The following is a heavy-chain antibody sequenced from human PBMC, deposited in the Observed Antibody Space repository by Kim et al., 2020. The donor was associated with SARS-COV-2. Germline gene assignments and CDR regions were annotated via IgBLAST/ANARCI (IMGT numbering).Heavy chain of an antibody. V-gene: IGHV1-46*01. CDR2: INPSGGST. CDR1: GYTFTSYY. D-gene: IGHD2-21*01. J-gene: IGHJ4*02. Sequence: ASVKVSCKASGYTFTSYYMHWVRQAPGQGLEWMGIINPSGGSTSYAQKFQGRVTMTRDTSTSTVYMELSSLRSEETAVYYCARDGVGIYCGGDCYYIWGQGTLVTVSS. CDR3: ARDGVGIYCGGDCYYI.